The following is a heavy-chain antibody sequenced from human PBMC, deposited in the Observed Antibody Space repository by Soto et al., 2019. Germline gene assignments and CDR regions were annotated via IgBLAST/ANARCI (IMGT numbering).Heavy chain of an antibody. Sequence: EVPLVESGGGLVQPGGSLRLSCAASGFTFSSYDMHWVRQATGKGLEWVSAIGTAGDTYYPGSVKGRFTISRENAKNSLYLQMNSLRAGDPAVYYCARFGVGQLYDYWGQGTLVTVSP. V-gene: IGHV3-13*04. CDR1: GFTFSSYD. J-gene: IGHJ4*02. CDR2: IGTAGDT. D-gene: IGHD6-13*01. CDR3: ARFGVGQLYDY.